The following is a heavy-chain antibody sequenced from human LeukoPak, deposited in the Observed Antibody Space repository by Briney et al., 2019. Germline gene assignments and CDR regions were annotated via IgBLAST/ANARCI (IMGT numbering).Heavy chain of an antibody. D-gene: IGHD5-12*01. Sequence: PGGSLRLSCSASGFTFSSYAMHWVRQAPGKGLEYVSAISSNGGSTYYADSVKGRFTISRDNSKNTPYLQMSSLRAEDTAVYYCVKGGYSGYDGLFDYWGQGTLVTVSS. CDR1: GFTFSSYA. J-gene: IGHJ4*02. CDR3: VKGGYSGYDGLFDY. CDR2: ISSNGGST. V-gene: IGHV3-64D*06.